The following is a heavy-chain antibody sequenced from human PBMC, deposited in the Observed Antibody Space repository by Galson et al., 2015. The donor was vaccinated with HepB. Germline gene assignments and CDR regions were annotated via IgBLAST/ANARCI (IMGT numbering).Heavy chain of an antibody. Sequence: SLRLSCAASGFTFSSYGMHWVRQAPGKGLEWVAVIWYDGSNKYYADSVKGRFTISRDNSKNTLYLQMNSLRAEDTAVYYCAREGVPPPLDGWGKGTTVTVFS. V-gene: IGHV3-33*01. J-gene: IGHJ6*04. D-gene: IGHD6-6*01. CDR1: GFTFSSYG. CDR2: IWYDGSNK. CDR3: AREGVPPPLDG.